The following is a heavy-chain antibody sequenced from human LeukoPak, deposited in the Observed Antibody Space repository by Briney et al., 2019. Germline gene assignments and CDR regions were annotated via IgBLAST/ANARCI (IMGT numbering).Heavy chain of an antibody. CDR2: INPRGGST. CDR3: ARVRGQWEYQYYFDS. D-gene: IGHD1-26*01. Sequence: GASVKVSCKASGYTFTSYYIHWVRQAPGQGLEWMGIINPRGGSTSYAQKFQGRVTMTRDTSTNTVYMGLSSLRSEDTAVYYCARVRGQWEYQYYFDSWGQGTLVTVSS. J-gene: IGHJ4*02. V-gene: IGHV1-46*01. CDR1: GYTFTSYY.